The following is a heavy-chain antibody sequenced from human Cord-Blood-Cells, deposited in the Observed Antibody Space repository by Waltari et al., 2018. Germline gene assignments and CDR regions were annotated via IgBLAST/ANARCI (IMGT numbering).Heavy chain of an antibody. Sequence: EVQLVQSGAEVKKPGESLKISCKGSGYSFTSYWIGWVRQMPGKGLEWMGIIYPGDSDTRYRPSFQGQVTTSADKSISTAYLQWSSLKASDTAMYYCARREAAAGTFRYYYYGMDVWGQGTTVTVSS. CDR1: GYSFTSYW. V-gene: IGHV5-51*03. J-gene: IGHJ6*02. CDR3: ARREAAAGTFRYYYYGMDV. CDR2: IYPGDSDT. D-gene: IGHD6-13*01.